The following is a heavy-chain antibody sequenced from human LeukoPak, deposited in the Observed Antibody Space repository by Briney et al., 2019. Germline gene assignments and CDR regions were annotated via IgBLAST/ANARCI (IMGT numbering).Heavy chain of an antibody. CDR3: ARAYCGSDCYGYYYYYYMDV. V-gene: IGHV1-2*02. J-gene: IGHJ6*03. CDR2: INPNSGGT. Sequence: GASVKVSCKASGYTFTGYYMHWVRQAPGQGLEWMGWINPNSGGTNYAQKFQGRVTMTRDTSISTAYMELSRLRSDDTAVYYCARAYCGSDCYGYYYYYYMDVWGKGTTVTISS. CDR1: GYTFTGYY. D-gene: IGHD2-21*02.